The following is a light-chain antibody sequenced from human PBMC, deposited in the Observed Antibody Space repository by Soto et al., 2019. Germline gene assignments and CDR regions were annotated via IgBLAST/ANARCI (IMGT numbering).Light chain of an antibody. CDR1: SSDVGSYNF. CDR2: EAS. J-gene: IGLJ1*01. Sequence: QSALTQPASVSGSPGQSITISCTGTSSDVGSYNFVSWYQRHPGKAPKLMIYEASKRPSGVSNRFSGSKSGNTASLTISGLQPEDEADYYCCSYAGSSTYVFGAGTKLTVL. V-gene: IGLV2-23*01. CDR3: CSYAGSSTYV.